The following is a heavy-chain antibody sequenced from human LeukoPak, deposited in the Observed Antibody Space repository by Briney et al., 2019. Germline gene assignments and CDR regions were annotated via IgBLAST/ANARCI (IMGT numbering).Heavy chain of an antibody. V-gene: IGHV1-69*13. Sequence: GASVKVSCKASGGTFSSYAISWVRQAPGQGLEWMGGIIPIFGTANYAQKFQGRVTITADESTSTAYMELSSLRSEDTAVYYCARDSARAIEMATITDDAFDIWGQGTMVTVSS. D-gene: IGHD5-24*01. CDR2: IIPIFGTA. CDR1: GGTFSSYA. J-gene: IGHJ3*02. CDR3: ARDSARAIEMATITDDAFDI.